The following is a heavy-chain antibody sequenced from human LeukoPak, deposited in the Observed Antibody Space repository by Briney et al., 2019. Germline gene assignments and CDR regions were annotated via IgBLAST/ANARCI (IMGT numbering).Heavy chain of an antibody. Sequence: GGSLRLSCAASGFTFSSYAMHWVRQAPGKGLEWVAVISYDGSNKYYADSVKGRFTISRDNSKNTLYLQMNSLRAEDTAVYYCARVGVGDLDYWGQGTLVTVSS. CDR2: ISYDGSNK. J-gene: IGHJ4*02. CDR1: GFTFSSYA. CDR3: ARVGVGDLDY. V-gene: IGHV3-30*04. D-gene: IGHD1-26*01.